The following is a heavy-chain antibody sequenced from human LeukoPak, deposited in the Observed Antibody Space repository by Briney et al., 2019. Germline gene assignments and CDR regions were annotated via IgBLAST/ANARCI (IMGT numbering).Heavy chain of an antibody. CDR1: GGSISSSSYY. J-gene: IGHJ6*03. Sequence: SETLSLTCTVSGGSISSSSYYWGWIRQPPGKGLEWIGSIYYSGSTYYNPSLKSRVTISVDTSKNQFSLKLSSVTAADTAVYYCARVTGYSYYMDVWGKGTTVTVSS. CDR3: ARVTGYSYYMDV. CDR2: IYYSGST. V-gene: IGHV4-39*07.